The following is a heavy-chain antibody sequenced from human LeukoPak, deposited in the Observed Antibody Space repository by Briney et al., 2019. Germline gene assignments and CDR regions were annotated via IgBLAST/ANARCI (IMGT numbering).Heavy chain of an antibody. CDR2: ISASGGTT. CDR1: QLTFNRYA. J-gene: IGHJ2*01. Sequence: GGSLRLSCTSSQLTFNRYAMAWVRQAPGKGLQWVSTISASGGTTYYSDSVQGRFTVSRDNSKNTLYLQMNSLRAEDTAVYYCATLYGDYNWYFDLWGRGTLVTVSS. D-gene: IGHD4-17*01. V-gene: IGHV3-23*01. CDR3: ATLYGDYNWYFDL.